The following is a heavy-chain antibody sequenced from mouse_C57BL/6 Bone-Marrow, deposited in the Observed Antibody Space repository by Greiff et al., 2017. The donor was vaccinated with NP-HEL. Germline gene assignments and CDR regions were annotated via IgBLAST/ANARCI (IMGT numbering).Heavy chain of an antibody. J-gene: IGHJ4*01. CDR3: AREGGLRLRTYAMVY. V-gene: IGHV5-16*01. Sequence: DVKLVESEGGLVQPGSSMKLSCTTSGFTFSDYYMAWVRQVPEKGLDWVANINSDGSCTYYLDSLKSRFIISRDNAKNILYLQMGSLKSEDTATYYCAREGGLRLRTYAMVYWYRGNSVTVSA. CDR1: GFTFSDYY. CDR2: INSDGSCT. D-gene: IGHD2-4*01.